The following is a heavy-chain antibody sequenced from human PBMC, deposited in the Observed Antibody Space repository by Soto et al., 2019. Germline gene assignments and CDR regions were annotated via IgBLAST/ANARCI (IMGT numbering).Heavy chain of an antibody. CDR2: IYSGGST. J-gene: IGHJ6*03. Sequence: GGSLRLSCAASGFTVSSNYMSWVRQAPGKGLEWVSVIYSGGSTYYADSVKGRFTISRDNSKNTLYLQMNSLRAEDKAVYYCARDLVVPAARPPMDVWGKGTTVTVSS. CDR3: ARDLVVPAARPPMDV. V-gene: IGHV3-66*01. CDR1: GFTVSSNY. D-gene: IGHD2-2*01.